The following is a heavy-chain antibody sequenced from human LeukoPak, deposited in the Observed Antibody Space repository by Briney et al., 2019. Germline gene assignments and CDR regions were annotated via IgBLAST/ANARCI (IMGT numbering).Heavy chain of an antibody. CDR1: GDSVSSGSYY. Sequence: SETLSLTCTVSGDSVSSGSYYWSWIRQPPGNRLEWIGYMYYSGSTSYNPSLKSRVTISVDTSKNQFSLKLSSVTAADTAVYYCARTSYSSSWYFDYWGQGTMVTVSS. D-gene: IGHD6-13*01. J-gene: IGHJ4*02. V-gene: IGHV4-61*01. CDR3: ARTSYSSSWYFDY. CDR2: MYYSGST.